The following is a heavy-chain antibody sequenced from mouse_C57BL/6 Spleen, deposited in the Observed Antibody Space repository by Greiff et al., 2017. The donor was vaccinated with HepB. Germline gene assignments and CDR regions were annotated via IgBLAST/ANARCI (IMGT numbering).Heavy chain of an antibody. V-gene: IGHV1-82*01. D-gene: IGHD4-1*01. CDR1: GYAFSSSW. Sequence: VQLQQPGPELVKPGASVKISCKASGYAFSSSWMNWVKQRPGKGLEWIGRIYPGDGDTNYNGKFKGKATLTADKSSSTAYMQLSSLTSEDSAVYFCGTGTLGYYFDYWGQGTTLTVSS. CDR2: IYPGDGDT. CDR3: GTGTLGYYFDY. J-gene: IGHJ2*01.